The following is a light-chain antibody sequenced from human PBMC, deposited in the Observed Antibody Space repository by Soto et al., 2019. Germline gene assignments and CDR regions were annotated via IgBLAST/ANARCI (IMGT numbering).Light chain of an antibody. Sequence: AIRMTQSPSSLSASTGDRDTITCRASQGISSYLAWYQQKPGKAPKLLIYAASTLQSGVPSRFSGSGSGTDFTLTISCLQSEDFATYYCQQYYSYPLFTFGPGTKVDIK. CDR1: QGISSY. CDR2: AAS. V-gene: IGKV1-8*01. CDR3: QQYYSYPLFT. J-gene: IGKJ3*01.